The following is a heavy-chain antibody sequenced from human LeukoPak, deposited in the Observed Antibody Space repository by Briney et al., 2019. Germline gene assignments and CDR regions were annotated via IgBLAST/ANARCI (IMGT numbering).Heavy chain of an antibody. CDR1: GGSISSSSYY. CDR2: IYYSGST. Sequence: SETLSLTCTVSGGSISSSSYYWGWIRQPPGKGLEWIGSIYYSGSTYYNPSLTSRVTISVDTSKNQFSLKLSSVTAADTAVYYCARGPLAPLGVIGYFDYWGQGTLVTASS. V-gene: IGHV4-39*07. J-gene: IGHJ4*02. CDR3: ARGPLAPLGVIGYFDY. D-gene: IGHD2-21*01.